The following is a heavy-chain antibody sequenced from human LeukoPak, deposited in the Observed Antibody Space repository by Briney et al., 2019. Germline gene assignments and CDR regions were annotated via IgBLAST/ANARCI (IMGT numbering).Heavy chain of an antibody. CDR1: GFTFSTDW. CDR2: IKQDGSEK. V-gene: IGHV3-7*01. CDR3: VTGRGTGHQ. J-gene: IGHJ4*02. Sequence: GGSLRLSCVASGFTFSTDWMNWVRQAPGKGLEWVANIKQDGSEKYYVDSVKGRFTVSRDNPKNLLYLQLNSLRAEDTAVYYCVTGRGTGHQWSQGTLVTVSS. D-gene: IGHD1-1*01.